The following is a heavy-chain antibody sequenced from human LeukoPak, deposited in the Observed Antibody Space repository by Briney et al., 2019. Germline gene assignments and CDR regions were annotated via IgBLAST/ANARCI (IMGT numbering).Heavy chain of an antibody. D-gene: IGHD3-3*01. V-gene: IGHV3-74*01. CDR2: INSDGSST. CDR3: ARGGYDFWSGYFIDY. Sequence: GGSLRLSCAASGFTFSSYWMHWVRQAPGKGLVWVSRINSDGSSTSYADSVKGRFTISRDNAKNTLYLQMNNLGAEDTAVYYCARGGYDFWSGYFIDYWGQGTLVTVSS. CDR1: GFTFSSYW. J-gene: IGHJ4*02.